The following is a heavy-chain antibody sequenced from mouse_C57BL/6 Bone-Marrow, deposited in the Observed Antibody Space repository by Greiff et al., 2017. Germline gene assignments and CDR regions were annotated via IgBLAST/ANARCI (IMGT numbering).Heavy chain of an antibody. D-gene: IGHD2-1*01. J-gene: IGHJ3*01. V-gene: IGHV5-12*01. CDR3: ARGGYYGNYWVAY. CDR1: GFTFSDYY. Sequence: EVQGVESGGGLVQPGGSLKLSCAASGFTFSDYYMYWVRQTPEKRLGWVAYISNGGGSTYYPDTVKGRFTISRDNAKNTLYLQMSRLKSEDTAMYYCARGGYYGNYWVAYWGQGTLVTVSA. CDR2: ISNGGGST.